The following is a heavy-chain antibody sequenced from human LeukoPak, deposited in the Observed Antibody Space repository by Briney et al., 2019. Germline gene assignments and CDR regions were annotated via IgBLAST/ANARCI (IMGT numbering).Heavy chain of an antibody. CDR3: ATLVVPAAKRGV. D-gene: IGHD2-2*01. CDR1: GDILTELS. Sequence: ASVKVSCRVSGDILTELSIHWVRQTPGKGVEWMGGFDPAAGTTVYAQTFQDRIIMTEDTSTGTTYVELGSLTSDDTAIYYCATLVVPAAKRGVWGQGTLVTVSS. J-gene: IGHJ4*02. CDR2: FDPAAGTT. V-gene: IGHV1-24*01.